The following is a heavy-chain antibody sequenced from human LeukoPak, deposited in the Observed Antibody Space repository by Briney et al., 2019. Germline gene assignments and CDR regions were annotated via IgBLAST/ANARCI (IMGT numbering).Heavy chain of an antibody. D-gene: IGHD3-10*01. CDR1: GYTFTDSY. V-gene: IGHV1-2*02. Sequence: GASVKVSCKPSGYTFTDSYIHWVRQAPGGGLPWMGWISPNNGDTKYEEDFQDRVTMTRDTAISTAYMELTGLTPDDTAVYYCVRSPIGASAYWGRGTLVTVSS. J-gene: IGHJ4*02. CDR3: VRSPIGASAY. CDR2: ISPNNGDT.